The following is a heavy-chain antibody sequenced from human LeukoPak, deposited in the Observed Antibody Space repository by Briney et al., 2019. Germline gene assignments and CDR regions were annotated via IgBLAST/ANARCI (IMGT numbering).Heavy chain of an antibody. CDR3: ARDPAGGAYDL. Sequence: GGSLRLSCAASGFTFSSSAMSWVRQAPGKGLEWVSAISNNGGYTYYADSVQGRFTISRDNSKSTLCLQMNSLRAEDTAVYYCARDPAGGAYDLWGHGTMVTVSS. J-gene: IGHJ3*01. CDR1: GFTFSSSA. CDR2: ISNNGGYT. V-gene: IGHV3-23*01.